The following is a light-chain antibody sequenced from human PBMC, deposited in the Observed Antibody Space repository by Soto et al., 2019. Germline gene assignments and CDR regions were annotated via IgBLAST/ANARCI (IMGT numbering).Light chain of an antibody. J-gene: IGKJ2*01. CDR2: GAS. Sequence: VLTQSAGTLSLSLGERATLSCRASQSVRSTSLAWYQQKPGQAPRLRIYGASSRATGIPDRFSGGGSGPDFTLTNSILEAADFAVYFCQQRSDLYTFGQGTRLEI. CDR3: QQRSDLYT. CDR1: QSVRSTS. V-gene: IGKV3D-20*02.